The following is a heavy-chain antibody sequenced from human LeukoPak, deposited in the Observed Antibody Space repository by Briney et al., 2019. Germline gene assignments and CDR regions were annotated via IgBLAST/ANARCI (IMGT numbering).Heavy chain of an antibody. CDR2: FDPDDGET. CDR1: GYTLTELS. V-gene: IGHV1-24*01. Sequence: ASVKVSCKVSGYTLTELSMHWVRQAPGKGLEWMGGFDPDDGETIYAQKFQGRVNMTEDTSTDTAYMELSSLRSEDTAVYYCAKAGAVVVVVAKFFDYWGQGTLVTVSS. CDR3: AKAGAVVVVVAKFFDY. D-gene: IGHD2-15*01. J-gene: IGHJ4*02.